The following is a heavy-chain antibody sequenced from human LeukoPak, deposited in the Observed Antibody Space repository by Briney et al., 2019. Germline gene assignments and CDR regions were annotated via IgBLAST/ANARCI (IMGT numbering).Heavy chain of an antibody. CDR1: GFTFSSYD. CDR3: AAANLRLGELSLYY. D-gene: IGHD3-16*02. CDR2: IGTAGDT. J-gene: IGHJ4*02. V-gene: IGHV3-13*01. Sequence: PGGSLRLSCAASGFTFSSYDMHWVRQATGKGLEWVSAIGTAGDTYYPGSVKGRFTISRENAKNSLSLQMNSLRAGDTAVYYCAAANLRLGELSLYYWGQGTLVTVSS.